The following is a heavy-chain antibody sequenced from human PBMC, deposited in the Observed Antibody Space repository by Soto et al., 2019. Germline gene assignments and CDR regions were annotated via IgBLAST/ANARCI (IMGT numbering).Heavy chain of an antibody. CDR1: GYTFTSYD. D-gene: IGHD3-10*01. Sequence: QVQLVQSGAEVKKPGASVKVSCKASGYTFTSYDINWVRQATGQGLEWMGWMNPNSGNTGYAQKFQGRVTMTRNTAISTVYMEMSSLRSEDTAVYYCARGGVFFFAAPTHPFDYWGQGTLVTVSS. CDR3: ARGGVFFFAAPTHPFDY. CDR2: MNPNSGNT. J-gene: IGHJ4*02. V-gene: IGHV1-8*01.